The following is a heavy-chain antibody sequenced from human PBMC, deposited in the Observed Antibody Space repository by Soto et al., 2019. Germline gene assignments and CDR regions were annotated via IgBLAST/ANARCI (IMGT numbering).Heavy chain of an antibody. Sequence: QVQLVESGGGVVQPGRSLRLSCAASGFTFSSYGMHWVRQAPGKGLEWVAVIWYDGSNKYYADSVKGRFTISRDNSKNTMYMQMNSLSAEDTAVYYCAREPGDLYYDYGSGSRPYYFDNWGQGTLVTVSS. J-gene: IGHJ4*02. D-gene: IGHD3-10*01. CDR2: IWYDGSNK. CDR3: AREPGDLYYDYGSGSRPYYFDN. CDR1: GFTFSSYG. V-gene: IGHV3-33*01.